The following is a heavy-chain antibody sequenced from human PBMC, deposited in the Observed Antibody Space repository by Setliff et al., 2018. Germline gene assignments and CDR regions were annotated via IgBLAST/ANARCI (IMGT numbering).Heavy chain of an antibody. CDR2: IYYSGST. Sequence: PSETLSLTCTVSGGSISSGDYYWSWIRQPPGKGLEWIGYIYYSGSTYYNPSLKSRVTISVDTSKNQFSLKLSSVTAVDTAVYYVARGITMVRGVIIHNWFDPWGQGTLVTVSS. CDR3: ARGITMVRGVIIHNWFDP. D-gene: IGHD3-10*01. J-gene: IGHJ5*02. CDR1: GGSISSGDYY. V-gene: IGHV4-30-4*08.